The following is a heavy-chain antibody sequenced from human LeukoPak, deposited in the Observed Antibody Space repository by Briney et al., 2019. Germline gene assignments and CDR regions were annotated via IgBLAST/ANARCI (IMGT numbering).Heavy chain of an antibody. CDR2: ISSSGSTI. D-gene: IGHD6-13*01. CDR3: ARDRQYRSSFDY. Sequence: PGGSLRLSCAASGFSFSGYEMNWVRQAPGKGLEWVSHISSSGSTIYYADSVKGRFTISRDNAKNSLYLQMNSLRAEDTAVYYCARDRQYRSSFDYWGQGTLVTVSS. V-gene: IGHV3-48*03. J-gene: IGHJ4*02. CDR1: GFSFSGYE.